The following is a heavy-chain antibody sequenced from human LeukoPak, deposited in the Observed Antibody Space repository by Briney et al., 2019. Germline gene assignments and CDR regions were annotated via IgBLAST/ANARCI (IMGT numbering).Heavy chain of an antibody. J-gene: IGHJ4*02. D-gene: IGHD5-18*01. V-gene: IGHV3-33*08. CDR2: IWYDGGNK. Sequence: GGSLRLSCAASGFSVSRTYMHWVRQAPGKGLEWVAVIWYDGGNKYYADSVKGRFTISRDNSKNTLYLQMNSLRAEDTAVYYCARRRGYSYGPYYFDYWGQGTLVTVSS. CDR3: ARRRGYSYGPYYFDY. CDR1: GFSVSRTY.